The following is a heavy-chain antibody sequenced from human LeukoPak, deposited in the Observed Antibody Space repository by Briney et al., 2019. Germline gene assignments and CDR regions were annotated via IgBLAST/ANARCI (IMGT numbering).Heavy chain of an antibody. J-gene: IGHJ6*03. CDR3: ARVPASSWYYYYMDV. CDR2: ISSSGSTI. V-gene: IGHV3-11*01. CDR1: GFTFSDCY. Sequence: PGGSLRLSCAASGFTFSDCYMSWIRQAPGKGLEWVSYISSSGSTIYYADSVKGRFTISRDNAKTSLYLQMNSLRAEDTAVYYCARVPASSWYYYYMDVWGKGTTVTVSS. D-gene: IGHD6-13*01.